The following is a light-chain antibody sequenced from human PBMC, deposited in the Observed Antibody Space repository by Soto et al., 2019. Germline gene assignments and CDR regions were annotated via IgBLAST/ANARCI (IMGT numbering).Light chain of an antibody. V-gene: IGLV2-8*01. CDR3: SSYTGSNSYV. J-gene: IGLJ1*01. CDR2: DVS. CDR1: SSDIGSHNY. Sequence: QSALTQPPSASGSPGQSVTISCTGTSSDIGSHNYVSWYQQHPGKAPKLMIYDVSQRPSGVPDRFSGSKSGNTASLTVSGLQAEDEADYYCSSYTGSNSYVFGTGTKVNVL.